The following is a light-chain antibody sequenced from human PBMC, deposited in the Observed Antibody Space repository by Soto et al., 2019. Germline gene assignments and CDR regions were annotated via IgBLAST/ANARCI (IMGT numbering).Light chain of an antibody. CDR2: DAS. CDR1: HDITNY. Sequence: DIQMTQSPSSLSASIGDRITISCQASHDITNYLNWYQQKPGKAPKLLIYDASNLEAGVPSRFSGSGSGTDFTFTINDQQPEDIATYYCQQYNSLPPWTFGQGTKVEI. V-gene: IGKV1-33*01. CDR3: QQYNSLPPWT. J-gene: IGKJ1*01.